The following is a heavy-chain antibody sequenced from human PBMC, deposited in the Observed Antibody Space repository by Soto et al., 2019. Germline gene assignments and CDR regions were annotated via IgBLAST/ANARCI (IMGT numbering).Heavy chain of an antibody. V-gene: IGHV1-2*02. J-gene: IGHJ4*02. Sequence: ASVKVSCKASGYTFSGHYLHWIRQAPGQGPEWLGWINANSGDTDRAPKFQDRLTMTRDTSISTAYMELSRLRSDDTAVYYCARGGALDGTSPPFNHWGQGTLVTVSS. CDR1: GYTFSGHY. D-gene: IGHD6-19*01. CDR3: ARGGALDGTSPPFNH. CDR2: INANSGDT.